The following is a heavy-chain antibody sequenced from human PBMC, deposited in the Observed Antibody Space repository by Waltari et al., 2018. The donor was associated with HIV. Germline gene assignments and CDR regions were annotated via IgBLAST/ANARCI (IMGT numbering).Heavy chain of an antibody. CDR1: GYTLVNLV. J-gene: IGHJ6*02. CDR2: MNPNSGNT. D-gene: IGHD3-22*01. V-gene: IGHV1-8*02. Sequence: QVHLVQSGPEVKRPRAFVKIACKAYGYTLVNLVVNWVRQAAEQGPGWLGWMNPNSGNTASPYMFEDRVTMTRDVSTDTAYMEMSGLTPEDTAIYYCARNSSGKGNRYFYYGLDVWGQGTPVTVSS. CDR3: ARNSSGKGNRYFYYGLDV.